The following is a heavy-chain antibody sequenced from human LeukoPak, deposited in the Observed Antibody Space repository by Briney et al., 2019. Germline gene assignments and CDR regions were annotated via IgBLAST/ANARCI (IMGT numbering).Heavy chain of an antibody. CDR3: ARVYLRNFDY. CDR2: ISYDGSNK. J-gene: IGHJ4*02. CDR1: GFTFSSYG. Sequence: GRSLRLSCAASGFTFSSYGMHWVRQAPGKGLEWVAVISYDGSNKYYADSVKGRFTISRDNAKNSLYLQMNSLRAEDTAVYYCARVYLRNFDYWGQGTLVTVSS. V-gene: IGHV3-30*03.